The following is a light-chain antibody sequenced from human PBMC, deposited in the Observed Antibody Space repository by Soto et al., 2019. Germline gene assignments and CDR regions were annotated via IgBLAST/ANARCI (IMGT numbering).Light chain of an antibody. CDR3: QQYGSSPRIT. CDR1: QSVSSSY. Sequence: EIVLTQSPGTLSLSPGERATLSCRASQSVSSSYLAWYQQKPGQAPRLFIYGASSRATGIPDRFSGSGSGTHFTLTISRLEPEDFALYYCQQYGSSPRITFGQGTRLEI. V-gene: IGKV3-20*01. CDR2: GAS. J-gene: IGKJ5*01.